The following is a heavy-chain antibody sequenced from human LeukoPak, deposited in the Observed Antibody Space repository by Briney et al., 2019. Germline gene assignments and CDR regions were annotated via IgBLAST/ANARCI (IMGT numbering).Heavy chain of an antibody. CDR3: ARTGNGRTNYYYYMDV. CDR2: IYSSGST. J-gene: IGHJ6*03. Sequence: SETLSLTCTVSGGSISNYYWNWIRQPPGKGLEWIGYIYSSGSTNYNPSLKSRVTISVDTSKNQFSLKLNSVTAADTAVYYCARTGNGRTNYYYYMDVWGKGTTVTISS. D-gene: IGHD1-14*01. CDR1: GGSISNYY. V-gene: IGHV4-59*08.